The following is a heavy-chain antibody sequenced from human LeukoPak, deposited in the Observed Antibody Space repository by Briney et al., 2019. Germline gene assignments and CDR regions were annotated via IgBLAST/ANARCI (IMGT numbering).Heavy chain of an antibody. CDR3: ARDPSRGYNYGYGDY. Sequence: GGSLRLSCAASGFTFSTYWMSWVRQAPGKGLEWVAQIKQDRSEKYYVDSVKGRFTIARDNAKNSLYLQMNSLRAEDTAVYYCARDPSRGYNYGYGDYWGQGTLVTVSS. CDR2: IKQDRSEK. J-gene: IGHJ4*02. D-gene: IGHD5-18*01. V-gene: IGHV3-7*01. CDR1: GFTFSTYW.